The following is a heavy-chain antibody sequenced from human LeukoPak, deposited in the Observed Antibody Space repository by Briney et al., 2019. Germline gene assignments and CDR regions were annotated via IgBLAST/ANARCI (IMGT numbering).Heavy chain of an antibody. J-gene: IGHJ4*02. V-gene: IGHV1-18*01. D-gene: IGHD6-6*01. CDR2: SIAYNGNT. CDR3: ARGSGYSSSSVDFDY. CDR1: GYTFTIYA. Sequence: GASVKVSCKASGYTFTIYAMHWVRQAPGQRLEWMGWSIAYNGNTNYAQKLQGRVTMTTDTSTSTAYMELRSLRSDDTAVYYCARGSGYSSSSVDFDYWGQGTLVTVSS.